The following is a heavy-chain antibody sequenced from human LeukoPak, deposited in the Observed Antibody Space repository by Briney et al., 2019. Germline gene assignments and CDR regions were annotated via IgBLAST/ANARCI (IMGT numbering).Heavy chain of an antibody. CDR1: GYTFSDYW. Sequence: GESLKISCKASGYTFSDYWIGWVRQMPGEGLECMGIIYPGDSDTRYSPSFQGQVTISADKSISTAYLQWSSLKASDTAMYYCARHETGPYFDYWGQGTLVTVSS. V-gene: IGHV5-51*01. D-gene: IGHD1-1*01. CDR2: IYPGDSDT. J-gene: IGHJ4*02. CDR3: ARHETGPYFDY.